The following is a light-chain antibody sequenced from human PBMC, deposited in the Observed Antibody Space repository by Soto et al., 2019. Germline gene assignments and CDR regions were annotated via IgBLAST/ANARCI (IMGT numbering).Light chain of an antibody. CDR2: AAS. J-gene: IGKJ1*01. Sequence: DIQLTQSPSFLSASVGDRVTITCRASQGISSYLAWYQQKPGKAPKLLIYAASTLQSGVPSRFSGSGSGTDFTLTISNLQTEDFAIYYCQQSYSTPRTFGQGTKVDIK. CDR3: QQSYSTPRT. CDR1: QGISSY. V-gene: IGKV1-39*01.